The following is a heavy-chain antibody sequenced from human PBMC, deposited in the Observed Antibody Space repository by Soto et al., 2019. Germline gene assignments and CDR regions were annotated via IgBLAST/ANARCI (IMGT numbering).Heavy chain of an antibody. Sequence: PSETLSLTCTVSGGSISSSSYYWGWIRQPPGKGLEWIGSIYYSGSTYYNTSLKSRVTISVDTSKNQFSLKLTSVTAADTAMYYCARDKITGLFDYWGQGTLVTVSS. CDR3: ARDKITGLFDY. V-gene: IGHV4-39*02. D-gene: IGHD2-8*02. CDR2: IYYSGST. CDR1: GGSISSSSYY. J-gene: IGHJ4*02.